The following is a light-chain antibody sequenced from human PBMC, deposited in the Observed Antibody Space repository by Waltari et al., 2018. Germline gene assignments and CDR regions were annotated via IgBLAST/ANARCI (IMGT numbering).Light chain of an antibody. V-gene: IGKV3-15*01. Sequence: EIVMTQSPATLSVSPGERATLPCRANQSVSSNLAWYQQKPGQAPRLLIYGASTRATGIPAMCSGSWSATEITPTIRILQAEDAADYYCQQYNNLTYGFGQGTKVEIK. J-gene: IGKJ1*01. CDR2: GAS. CDR1: QSVSSN. CDR3: QQYNNLTYG.